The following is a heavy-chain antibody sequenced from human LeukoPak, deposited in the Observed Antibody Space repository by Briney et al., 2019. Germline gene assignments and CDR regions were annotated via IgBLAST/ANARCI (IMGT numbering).Heavy chain of an antibody. CDR3: AREPVAAAGFDY. Sequence: KPSETLSLTCTVSGGSISSYYWSWIRQPPGKGLEWIGYIYYSGSTNYNPSLKSRVTISVDTSKNQFSLKLSSVTAADTAVYYCAREPVAAAGFDYWGQGTLVTVSS. D-gene: IGHD6-13*01. J-gene: IGHJ4*02. V-gene: IGHV4-59*01. CDR1: GGSISSYY. CDR2: IYYSGST.